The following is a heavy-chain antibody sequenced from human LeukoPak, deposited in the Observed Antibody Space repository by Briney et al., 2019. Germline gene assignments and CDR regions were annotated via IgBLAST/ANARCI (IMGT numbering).Heavy chain of an antibody. J-gene: IGHJ5*02. Sequence: SETLSLTCAVPGYSISSSNWWGWIRQPPGKGLEWIGYIYYSGSTNYNPSLKSRVTMSVDTSKNQFSLKLSSVTALDTAVYYCARIGRRGDWFDPWGQGTLVTVSS. CDR2: IYYSGST. CDR1: GYSISSSNW. V-gene: IGHV4-28*06. D-gene: IGHD2-15*01. CDR3: ARIGRRGDWFDP.